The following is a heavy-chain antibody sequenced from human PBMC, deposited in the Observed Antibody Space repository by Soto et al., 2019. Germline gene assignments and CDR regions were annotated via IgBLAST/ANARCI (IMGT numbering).Heavy chain of an antibody. CDR1: GYTFTSYG. V-gene: IGHV1-18*01. CDR2: ISAYNGNT. J-gene: IGHJ4*02. D-gene: IGHD2-15*01. CDR3: AREVPPCLN. Sequence: QVQLVQSGAEVKKPGASVKVSCKASGYTFTSYGISWVRQAPGQGLEWMGGISAYNGNTNYAQKLQGRDTMTTDTSTRTAYMEMTSLSTDDTDVYYCAREVPPCLNWGRETLVTVSS.